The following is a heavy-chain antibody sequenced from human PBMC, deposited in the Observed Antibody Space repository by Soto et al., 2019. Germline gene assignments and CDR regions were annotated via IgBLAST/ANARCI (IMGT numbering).Heavy chain of an antibody. CDR1: GFTFSYYA. V-gene: IGHV3-30-3*01. D-gene: IGHD3-22*01. CDR3: ARAFRRLEMATPADY. J-gene: IGHJ4*02. Sequence: GGSLRLSCAASGFTFSYYAMHWVRQAPGKGMEWVALISYDGTNKYYADSVKGRFTISRDISKNTLYLQMNSLSIEDTAVYYFARAFRRLEMATPADYWGQGTLVIVSS. CDR2: ISYDGTNK.